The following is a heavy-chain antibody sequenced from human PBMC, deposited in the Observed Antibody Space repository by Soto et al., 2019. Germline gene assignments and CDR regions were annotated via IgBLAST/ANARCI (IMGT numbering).Heavy chain of an antibody. V-gene: IGHV3-21*01. J-gene: IGHJ6*03. CDR3: ARGRSTYVSYYYYYYMDV. CDR1: GFTFSSYS. CDR2: ISSSSSYI. Sequence: GGSLRLSCAASGFTFSSYSMNWVRQAPGKGLEWVSSISSSSSYIYYADSVKGRFTISRDNAKNSLYLQMNSPRAEDTAVYYCARGRSTYVSYYYYYYMDVWGKGTTVTVSS. D-gene: IGHD3-16*01.